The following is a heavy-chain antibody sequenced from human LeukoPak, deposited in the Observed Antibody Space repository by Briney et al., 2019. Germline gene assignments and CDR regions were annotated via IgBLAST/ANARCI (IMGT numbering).Heavy chain of an antibody. CDR3: ARRHIAVAGGPFDY. V-gene: IGHV4-39*01. J-gene: IGHJ4*02. CDR2: INYSGST. Sequence: SETLSLTCTVSGGSISSSSYYWGWIRQPPGKGLEWIGSINYSGSTNYNPSLKSRVTIFVDTSKNQFSLKLSSVTAADTAVYYCARRHIAVAGGPFDYWGQGTLVTVSS. D-gene: IGHD6-19*01. CDR1: GGSISSSSYY.